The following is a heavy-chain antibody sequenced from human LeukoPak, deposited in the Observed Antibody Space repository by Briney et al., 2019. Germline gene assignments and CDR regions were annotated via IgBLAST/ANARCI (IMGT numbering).Heavy chain of an antibody. J-gene: IGHJ4*02. CDR1: GASLNNYY. CDR2: IYYSVST. CDR3: ARGGGYSGYDFGY. V-gene: IGHV4-59*01. Sequence: SETLSLTCTVSGASLNNYYWSWIRQPPGKGLEWIGYIYYSVSTNYNPSLKSRVTISIDTSKNQFSLNLSSVTAADTAVYYCARGGGYSGYDFGYWGQGTLVTVSS. D-gene: IGHD5-12*01.